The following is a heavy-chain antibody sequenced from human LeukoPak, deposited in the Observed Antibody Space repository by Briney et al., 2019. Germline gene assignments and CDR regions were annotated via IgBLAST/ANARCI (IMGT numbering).Heavy chain of an antibody. J-gene: IGHJ5*02. CDR3: ARGNAWDRSRDWFDP. D-gene: IGHD3-16*01. CDR2: ISVYNVNT. V-gene: IGHV1-18*01. Sequence: ASVKVSCKASGYTFSTYGINWVRQAPGQGLEWMGWISVYNVNTNYAQKLQGRVTMTIDTSTRTAYMELRSLRSDDTAVYYCARGNAWDRSRDWFDPWGQGTLVTVSS. CDR1: GYTFSTYG.